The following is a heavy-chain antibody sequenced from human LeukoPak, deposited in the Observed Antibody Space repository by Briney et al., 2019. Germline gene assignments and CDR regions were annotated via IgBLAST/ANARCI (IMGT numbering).Heavy chain of an antibody. CDR1: GFTFSSYG. D-gene: IGHD6-19*01. CDR3: AREPVAGTYYFDY. V-gene: IGHV3-30*03. Sequence: GGSLRLSCAASGFTFSSYGMHWVRQAPGKGLEWVAVISYDGSNKYYADSVKGRFTISRDNAKNSLYLQMSSLRAEDTAVYYCAREPVAGTYYFDYWGQGTLVTVSS. CDR2: ISYDGSNK. J-gene: IGHJ4*02.